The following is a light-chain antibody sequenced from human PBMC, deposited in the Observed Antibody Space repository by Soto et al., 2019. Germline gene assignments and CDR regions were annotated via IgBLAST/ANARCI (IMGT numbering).Light chain of an antibody. CDR1: SSDVGGYNY. CDR2: DVS. J-gene: IGLJ3*02. Sequence: QSVLTQPRSVSGSPGQSVTISCTGTSSDVGGYNYDSWYQEHPGKAPKLMIYDVSKRPSGVPDRFSGSKSGNTASLTISGLQAEDEADYYCCSYAGTYAFLVFGGGTKLTVL. CDR3: CSYAGTYAFLV. V-gene: IGLV2-11*01.